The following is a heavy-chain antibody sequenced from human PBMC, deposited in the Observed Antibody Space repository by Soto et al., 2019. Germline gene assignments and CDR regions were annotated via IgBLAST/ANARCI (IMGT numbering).Heavy chain of an antibody. CDR2: INHSGST. J-gene: IGHJ3*02. CDR3: ARGQRRRPSVTAGGAFDI. V-gene: IGHV4-34*01. CDR1: GGSFSGYY. Sequence: SETLSLTCAVYGGSFSGYYWSWIRQPPGKGLEWIGEINHSGSTNYNPSLKSRVTISVDTSKNQFSLKLSSVTAADTAVYYCARGQRRRPSVTAGGAFDIWGQGTMVTVSS. D-gene: IGHD4-17*01.